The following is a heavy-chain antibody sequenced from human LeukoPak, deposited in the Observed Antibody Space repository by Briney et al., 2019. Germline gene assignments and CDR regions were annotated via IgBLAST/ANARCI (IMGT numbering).Heavy chain of an antibody. CDR2: IYPGDSDT. CDR1: GYSFTSYW. CDR3: ARLGSYGDYKVAYYYYGMDV. J-gene: IGHJ6*02. Sequence: GESLKISCKGSGYSFTSYWIGWVRQMPGKGLEWMGIIYPGDSDTRYSPSFQGQVTISADKSISTAYLQWSSLKASDTAMYYCARLGSYGDYKVAYYYYGMDVWGQGTTVTVSS. D-gene: IGHD4-17*01. V-gene: IGHV5-51*01.